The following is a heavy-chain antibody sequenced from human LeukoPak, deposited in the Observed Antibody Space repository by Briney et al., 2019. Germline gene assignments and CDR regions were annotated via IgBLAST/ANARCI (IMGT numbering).Heavy chain of an antibody. Sequence: GRSLRLSCAASGFTFSSYGMHWVRQAPGKGLEWVAVIWYDGSNKYYADSVKGRFTISRDNSKNTLYLQMNSLRAEDTAVYYCARALRAYGDYYFDYWGQGTLVTVPS. CDR2: IWYDGSNK. CDR1: GFTFSSYG. J-gene: IGHJ4*02. V-gene: IGHV3-33*01. D-gene: IGHD4-17*01. CDR3: ARALRAYGDYYFDY.